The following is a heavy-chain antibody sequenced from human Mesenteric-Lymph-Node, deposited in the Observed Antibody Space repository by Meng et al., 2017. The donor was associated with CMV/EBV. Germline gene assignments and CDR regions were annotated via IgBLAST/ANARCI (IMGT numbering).Heavy chain of an antibody. J-gene: IGHJ5*02. Sequence: IRSSNWWSWGRRPPGKGLEWIGEIYHSRSTNYNPFLKRRVTISVDKSKNQFSLKLSSVTAADTAVYYCAREGYCSSTSCRNWFDPWGQGTLVTVSS. D-gene: IGHD2-2*01. CDR3: AREGYCSSTSCRNWFDP. CDR1: IRSSNW. V-gene: IGHV4-4*02. CDR2: IYHSRST.